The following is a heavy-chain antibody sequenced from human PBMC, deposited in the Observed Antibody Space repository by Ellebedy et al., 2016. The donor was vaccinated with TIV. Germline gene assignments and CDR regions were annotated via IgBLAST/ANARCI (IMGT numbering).Heavy chain of an antibody. CDR3: AKSMFEDYSLTPNPYCFDY. Sequence: GGSLRLXXAASGFTFSSYAMSWVRQAPGKGLEWVSAISDGGGSTYYADSVKGRFTISRDNSKNTLYLQMSSLRAEDTAVYYCAKSMFEDYSLTPNPYCFDYWGQGTLVTVSS. V-gene: IGHV3-23*01. J-gene: IGHJ4*02. D-gene: IGHD4-11*01. CDR1: GFTFSSYA. CDR2: ISDGGGST.